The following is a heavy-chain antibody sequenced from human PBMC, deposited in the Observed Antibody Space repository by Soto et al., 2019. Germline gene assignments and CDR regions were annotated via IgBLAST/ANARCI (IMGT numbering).Heavy chain of an antibody. D-gene: IGHD2-15*01. CDR1: GFTFTTFS. Sequence: GGSLRLSCAASGFTFTTFSMNWVRQAPGKGLEWVSYIHSSGTTMFYADSVKGRFTISRDNAKNSLYLQMNSLKVEDTAVYYCARGNYCSGDRCTDGPNWFGPWGQGALVTVSS. CDR2: IHSSGTTM. CDR3: ARGNYCSGDRCTDGPNWFGP. J-gene: IGHJ5*02. V-gene: IGHV3-48*01.